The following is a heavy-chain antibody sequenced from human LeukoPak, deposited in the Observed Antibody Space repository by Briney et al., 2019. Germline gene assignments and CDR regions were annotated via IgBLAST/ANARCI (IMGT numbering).Heavy chain of an antibody. D-gene: IGHD3-16*01. Sequence: GGSLRLSCAASGFSFSTYGMHWVRQAPGKGLEWVALICNAGTNTYYADSVKGRFTISRDNSKNTLYLQMNSLRAEDTAVYYCAGDTPPGGDYYFDYWGQGTLVIVSS. J-gene: IGHJ4*02. V-gene: IGHV3-33*01. CDR3: AGDTPPGGDYYFDY. CDR2: ICNAGTNT. CDR1: GFSFSTYG.